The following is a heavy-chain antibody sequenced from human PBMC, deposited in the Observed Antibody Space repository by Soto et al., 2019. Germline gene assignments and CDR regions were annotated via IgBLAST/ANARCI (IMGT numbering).Heavy chain of an antibody. D-gene: IGHD3-10*01. J-gene: IGHJ5*02. CDR1: GGTFSSYA. V-gene: IGHV1-69*01. Sequence: QVQLVQSGAEVKKPGSSVKVSCKASGGTFSSYAISWVRQAPGQGLEWMGGIIPIFGTANYAQKFQGRVTITADESTSTAYMELSSPRSEDTAVYYCARDPNPLRVLWFGELTWGQGTLVTVSS. CDR2: IIPIFGTA. CDR3: ARDPNPLRVLWFGELT.